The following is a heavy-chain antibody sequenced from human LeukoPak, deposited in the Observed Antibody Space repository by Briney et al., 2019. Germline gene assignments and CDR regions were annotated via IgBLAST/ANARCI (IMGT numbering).Heavy chain of an antibody. V-gene: IGHV3-66*01. CDR3: VRNLRYCSDGVCSP. CDR2: IYNGGGT. Sequence: GGSLRLSCAASGFSVRNNHIYWVRQAPGKGLEWVSVIYNGGGTYYTDSVKGRFTISRDDSKDTVFLQMNSLRAEDTAVYFYVRNLRYCSDGVCSPWGQGTLVTVSS. CDR1: GFSVRNNH. D-gene: IGHD2-8*01. J-gene: IGHJ4*02.